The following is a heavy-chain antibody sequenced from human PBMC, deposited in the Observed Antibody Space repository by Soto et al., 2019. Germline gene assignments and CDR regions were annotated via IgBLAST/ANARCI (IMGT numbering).Heavy chain of an antibody. D-gene: IGHD2-15*01. CDR1: GFTFSSYA. J-gene: IGHJ4*02. CDR3: AKGEDCSGGSCYSEDY. V-gene: IGHV3-23*01. Sequence: EVQLLESGGGLVQPGGSLRLSCAASGFTFSSYAMSWVRQAPGKGLEWVSAISGSGGSTYYADSVKGRFTISRDNSKNTLYLHMNSLRAEDTAVYYCAKGEDCSGGSCYSEDYWGQGTLVTVSS. CDR2: ISGSGGST.